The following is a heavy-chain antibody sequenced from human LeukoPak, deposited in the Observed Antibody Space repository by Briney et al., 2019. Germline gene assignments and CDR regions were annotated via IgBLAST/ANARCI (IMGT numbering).Heavy chain of an antibody. D-gene: IGHD3-9*01. V-gene: IGHV1-69*01. CDR2: IIPIFGTA. Sequence: ASVKVSCEASGGTFSSYAISRVRQAPGQGLEWMGGIIPIFGTANYAQKFQGRVTITADESTSIAYMELSSLRSEDTAVYYCARDRYDILTGSRGTWFDPWGQGTLVTVSS. J-gene: IGHJ5*02. CDR1: GGTFSSYA. CDR3: ARDRYDILTGSRGTWFDP.